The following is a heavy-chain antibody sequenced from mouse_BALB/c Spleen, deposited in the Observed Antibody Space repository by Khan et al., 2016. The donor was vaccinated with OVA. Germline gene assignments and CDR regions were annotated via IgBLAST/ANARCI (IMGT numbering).Heavy chain of an antibody. CDR2: ITPANGNT. V-gene: IGHV14-3*02. CDR1: GFNIKDTY. J-gene: IGHJ1*01. Sequence: VQLKQSGAELVKPGASVKLSCTASGFNIKDTYIHWVKQRPEQGLEWIGRITPANGNTEYAPKFQGQATMRSDTSSNTAYLQLSSLTSGDTAVYYGVRPAEDPRNVDVWGDGTTATVSS. CDR3: VRPAEDPRNVDV.